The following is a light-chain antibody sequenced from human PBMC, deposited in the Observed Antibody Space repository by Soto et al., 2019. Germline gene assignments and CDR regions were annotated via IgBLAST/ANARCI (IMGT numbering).Light chain of an antibody. Sequence: DIRMTQSPSSLSASVGDRVSVTCRASQSISTFLNWYQQRPGEAPKLLIYAASSLQSGVPSRFSGSGSGADFNLTIGSLQPEDFATYDCQQSYTTPRTFGQGTKVEVK. J-gene: IGKJ1*01. CDR2: AAS. CDR3: QQSYTTPRT. V-gene: IGKV1-39*01. CDR1: QSISTF.